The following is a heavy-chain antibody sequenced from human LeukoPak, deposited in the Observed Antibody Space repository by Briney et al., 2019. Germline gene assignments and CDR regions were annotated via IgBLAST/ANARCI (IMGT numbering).Heavy chain of an antibody. J-gene: IGHJ4*02. V-gene: IGHV3-30*18. D-gene: IGHD3-10*01. CDR2: ISYDGSNK. CDR1: GFTFSNYG. CDR3: AKDKVRSYYGSGSYFVSDY. Sequence: GGSLRLSCAASGFTFSNYGMHWVRQAPGKGLEWVAVISYDGSNKYYADSVKGRFTISRDNSKNTLYLQMNSLRAEDTAVYYCAKDKVRSYYGSGSYFVSDYWGQGTLVTVSS.